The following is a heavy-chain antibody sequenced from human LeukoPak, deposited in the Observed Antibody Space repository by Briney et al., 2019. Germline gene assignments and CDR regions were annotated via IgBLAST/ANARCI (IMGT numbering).Heavy chain of an antibody. CDR3: ARDTVWT. Sequence: ASVKVSCKASGYTFTSYYMHWVRQAPGQGLEWMGGIIPIFGTANYAQKFQGRVTMTRDTSTSTVYMELSSLRSEDTAVYYCARDTVWTWGQGTLVTVSS. J-gene: IGHJ5*02. V-gene: IGHV1-46*01. D-gene: IGHD1-1*01. CDR1: GYTFTSYY. CDR2: IIPIFGTA.